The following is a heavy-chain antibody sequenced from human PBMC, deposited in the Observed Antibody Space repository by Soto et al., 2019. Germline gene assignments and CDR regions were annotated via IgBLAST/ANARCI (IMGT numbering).Heavy chain of an antibody. J-gene: IGHJ4*02. Sequence: EVQLLESGGGLVQPGGSLRLSCAASGFTFSIYAMRWVRQAPGKGLEWVSAVSGSGGSTYYADSVKGRFTISRDNSKNTLYLQMNSLRAEDTAVYYCARRGPGTYFDYWGQGTLVTVSS. D-gene: IGHD6-13*01. V-gene: IGHV3-23*01. CDR2: VSGSGGST. CDR1: GFTFSIYA. CDR3: ARRGPGTYFDY.